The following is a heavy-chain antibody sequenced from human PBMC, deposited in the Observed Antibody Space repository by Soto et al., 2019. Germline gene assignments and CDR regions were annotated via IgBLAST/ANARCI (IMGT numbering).Heavy chain of an antibody. V-gene: IGHV4-39*01. J-gene: IGHJ5*02. CDR3: SRRAPEGFDP. CDR1: GGSISRSSYY. CDR2: MYYSGST. Sequence: SETLSLTCNVSGGSISRSSYYWGWIRQPPGKGLEWIGSMYYSGSTYYNPSLKSRVTISIDTPKNQLSLKLTSVTAADTAVYYCSRRAPEGFDPWGQGTLVTVS.